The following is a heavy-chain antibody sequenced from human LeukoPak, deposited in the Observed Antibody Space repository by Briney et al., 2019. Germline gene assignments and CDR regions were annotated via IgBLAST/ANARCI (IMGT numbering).Heavy chain of an antibody. CDR1: GFTFSSYW. Sequence: PGGSLRLSCAASGFTFSSYWMSWVRQAPGKGLEWVANIKQDGSEKYYVDSVKGRFTISRDNAKNSLYLQMNSLRAEAPAVYYCTRGQPTVTNWGQGTLVTVSS. V-gene: IGHV3-7*03. CDR2: IKQDGSEK. J-gene: IGHJ4*02. D-gene: IGHD4-17*01. CDR3: TRGQPTVTN.